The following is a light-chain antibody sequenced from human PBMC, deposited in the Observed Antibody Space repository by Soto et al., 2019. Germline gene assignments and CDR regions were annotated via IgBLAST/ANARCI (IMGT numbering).Light chain of an antibody. CDR3: QQYVDSPRT. Sequence: EIVLTQSPGTLSLSPGERATLSCRSSQSISSSYLAWYQQKPGQAPRLPLYGASSRATGIPDRFSGSGSGTDFTLTLNRLEPEDFAVYYCQQYVDSPRTFGQGTKVDNK. V-gene: IGKV3-20*01. CDR2: GAS. CDR1: QSISSSY. J-gene: IGKJ1*01.